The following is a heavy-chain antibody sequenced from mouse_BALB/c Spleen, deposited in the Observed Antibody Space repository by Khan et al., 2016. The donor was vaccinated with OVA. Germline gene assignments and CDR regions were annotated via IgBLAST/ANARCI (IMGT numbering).Heavy chain of an antibody. V-gene: IGHV9-3-1*01. CDR2: INTYTGEP. Sequence: QIQLVQSGPELTKPGETVKISCKAAGYTFTNYGMNGVKQAPGKGLKWMGWINTYTGEPTYADDFKGRFAFSLETSANTADLQNNNLKTEDPATCFCARSASYWFFEVWGAGTTVTVSS. CDR3: ARSASYWFFEV. D-gene: IGHD6-1*01. CDR1: GYTFTNYG. J-gene: IGHJ1*01.